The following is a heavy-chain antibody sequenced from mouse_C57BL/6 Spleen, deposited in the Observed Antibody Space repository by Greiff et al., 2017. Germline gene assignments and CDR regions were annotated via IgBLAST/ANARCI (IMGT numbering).Heavy chain of an antibody. CDR1: GYTFTDYN. V-gene: IGHV1-18*01. J-gene: IGHJ1*03. Sequence: EVQLQESGPELVKPGASVKIPCKASGYTFTDYNMDWVKQSHGKSLEWIGDINPNNGGTIYNQKFKGKATLTVDKSSSTAYMELRSLTSEDTAVYYCAREGDYDGYYPWYFDVWGTGTTVTVSS. CDR3: AREGDYDGYYPWYFDV. D-gene: IGHD2-3*01. CDR2: INPNNGGT.